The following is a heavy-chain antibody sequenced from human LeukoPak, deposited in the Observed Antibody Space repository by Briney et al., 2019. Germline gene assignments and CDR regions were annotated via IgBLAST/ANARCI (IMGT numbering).Heavy chain of an antibody. V-gene: IGHV3-23*01. J-gene: IGHJ4*02. CDR1: GFTFSSYG. CDR3: AKDTHYDRSGYYSLGGY. Sequence: TGGSLRLSCAASGFTFSSYGMSWVRQAPGKGLEWVSAISGSGGSTYYADSVKGRFTISRDNSKNTLYLQMNGLRAEDTAVYYCAKDTHYDRSGYYSLGGYWGQGTLVTVSS. CDR2: ISGSGGST. D-gene: IGHD3-22*01.